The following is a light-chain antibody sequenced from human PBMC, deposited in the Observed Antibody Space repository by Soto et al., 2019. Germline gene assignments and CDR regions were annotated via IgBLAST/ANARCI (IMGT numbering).Light chain of an antibody. V-gene: IGLV2-14*01. CDR2: EVI. Sequence: QSALTQPASVSGSPGQSITISCTGTSSDVGGYGYVSWYQQRPGKAPKLMIYEVINRPSGVSYRFSGSKSGNTASLTISGLQAEDEGDYYCSSYTTSSTGVFGGGTKLTVL. CDR3: SSYTTSSTGV. J-gene: IGLJ3*02. CDR1: SSDVGGYGY.